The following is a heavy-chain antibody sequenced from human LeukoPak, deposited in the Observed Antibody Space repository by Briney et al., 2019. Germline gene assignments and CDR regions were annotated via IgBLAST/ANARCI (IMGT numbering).Heavy chain of an antibody. CDR1: GRSFSGYY. V-gene: IGHV4-34*01. Sequence: SETLSLTCAVYGRSFSGYYWSWIRQPPGKGLEWIGEINHSGSTNYNPSLKSRVTISVDTSKNQFSLKLSSVTAADTAAYYCARESIAADWFDPWGQGTLVTVSS. D-gene: IGHD6-13*01. J-gene: IGHJ5*02. CDR2: INHSGST. CDR3: ARESIAADWFDP.